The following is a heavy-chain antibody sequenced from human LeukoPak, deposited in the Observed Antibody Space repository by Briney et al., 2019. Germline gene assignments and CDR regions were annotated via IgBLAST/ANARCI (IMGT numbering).Heavy chain of an antibody. Sequence: PGGSLRLSCAASGLTSTSYWMTWVRQAPGKGLEWVANINEDGSEIYYVDSVKGRLTISRDNAKNSLYLQMNSLGAEDTAVYYCARRSQTYESGGYWVDSLDYWGQGTLVTVSS. D-gene: IGHD3-22*01. J-gene: IGHJ4*02. V-gene: IGHV3-7*01. CDR1: GLTSTSYW. CDR3: ARRSQTYESGGYWVDSLDY. CDR2: INEDGSEI.